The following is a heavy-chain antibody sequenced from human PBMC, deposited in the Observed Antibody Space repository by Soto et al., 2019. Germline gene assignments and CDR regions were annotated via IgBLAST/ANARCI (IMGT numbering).Heavy chain of an antibody. CDR3: ARSHCSSTSCYSHYDILTGYYLDYYYYYGMDV. D-gene: IGHD3-9*01. V-gene: IGHV1-69*06. CDR1: RGTFSSYA. Sequence: VAAVKVSCKASRGTFSSYAISWVRQAPGQGXEWMGGIIPIFGTANYAQKFQGRVTITADKSTSTAYMELSSLRSEDTAVYYCARSHCSSTSCYSHYDILTGYYLDYYYYYGMDVWGQGTTVTVSS. J-gene: IGHJ6*02. CDR2: IIPIFGTA.